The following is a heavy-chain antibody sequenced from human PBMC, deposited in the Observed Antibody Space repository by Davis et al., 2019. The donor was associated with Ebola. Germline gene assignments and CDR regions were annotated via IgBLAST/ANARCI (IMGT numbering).Heavy chain of an antibody. V-gene: IGHV3-21*01. CDR2: ISGDRKYI. CDR1: GFSFSDYS. J-gene: IGHJ4*02. Sequence: GGSLRLSCAASGFSFSDYSMNWVRQAQGKGLEWVSSISGDRKYIYYADSVKGRFTISRDNGKNSLYLQMSSLRAEDTAVYYCARDLRAGWGQGTLVTVSS. CDR3: ARDLRAG.